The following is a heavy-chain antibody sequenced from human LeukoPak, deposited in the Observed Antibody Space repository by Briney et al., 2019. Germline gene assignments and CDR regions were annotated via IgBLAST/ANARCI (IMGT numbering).Heavy chain of an antibody. D-gene: IGHD3-10*01. CDR3: ARLSGSGSYFETNYYYYYYMDV. J-gene: IGHJ6*03. CDR2: IYPSGNT. V-gene: IGHV4-4*07. Sequence: SETLSLTCTVSGGSFSSYYWSWIRQPAGKGLEWIGRIYPSGNTNYNPSLKSRVTMSVDTSKNQFSLKLTSVTAADTAVYYCARLSGSGSYFETNYYYYYYMDVWGKGTTVTISS. CDR1: GGSFSSYY.